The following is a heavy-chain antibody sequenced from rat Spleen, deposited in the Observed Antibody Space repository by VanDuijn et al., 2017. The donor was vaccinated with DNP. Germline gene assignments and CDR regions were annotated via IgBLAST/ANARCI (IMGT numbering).Heavy chain of an antibody. V-gene: IGHV2S12*01. D-gene: IGHD1-6*01. Sequence: QVQLKESGPGLVQPSQTLSLTCIVSGFSLTSFHVHWVRQPPGKGLEWIAAISSGENTYYNPALKSRLSISRDTSKSQVFLRMNSLQTEDTAIYFCSRVLYNGYQRHYWSFDFWGPGTMVTVSS. J-gene: IGHJ1*01. CDR3: SRVLYNGYQRHYWSFDF. CDR1: GFSLTSFH. CDR2: ISSGENT.